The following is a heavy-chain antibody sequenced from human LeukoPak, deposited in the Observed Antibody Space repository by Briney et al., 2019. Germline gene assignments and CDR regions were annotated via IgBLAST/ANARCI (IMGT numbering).Heavy chain of an antibody. D-gene: IGHD3-16*02. CDR2: MYPYEGVT. V-gene: IGHV1-46*01. CDR3: ASTDEEDVGGVIEEWYFDV. Sequence: GASVKVSCESSGYTFADKYIHGGREAPGQGGQGGGVMYPYEGVTNYAQEFKGRVTMTSNPSTTTVYMKLNSLTSDDTAVYYCASTDEEDVGGVIEEWYFDVWGRGTLVIVSS. CDR1: GYTFADKY. J-gene: IGHJ2*01.